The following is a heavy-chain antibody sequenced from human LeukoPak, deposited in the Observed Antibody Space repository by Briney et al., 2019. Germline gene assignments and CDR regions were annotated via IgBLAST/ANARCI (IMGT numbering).Heavy chain of an antibody. CDR1: GYTFTSYY. CDR2: INPSGGST. V-gene: IGHV1-46*01. D-gene: IGHD5-24*01. CDR3: ARAPVEMAVLGHYYYGMDV. Sequence: ASVKVSCKASGYTFTSYYMHWVRQAPGQGLEWMGIINPSGGSTSYAQKFQGRVTMTRDTSTSTVYMELSSLRSEDTAVYYCARAPVEMAVLGHYYYGMDVWGQGTTVTVSS. J-gene: IGHJ6*02.